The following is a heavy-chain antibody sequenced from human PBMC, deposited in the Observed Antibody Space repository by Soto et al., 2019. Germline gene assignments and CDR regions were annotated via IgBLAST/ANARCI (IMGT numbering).Heavy chain of an antibody. D-gene: IGHD4-17*01. V-gene: IGHV1-8*01. CDR1: GYTFTSYD. J-gene: IGHJ4*02. CDR2: MNPNSGNT. CDR3: ARLLYGDNVDY. Sequence: QVQLVQSGAEVKKPGASVKVSCKASGYTFTSYDINWVRQATGQGLEWMGWMNPNSGNTGYAQKFQGRVTMNRNTSICTAYMELSSLRSQDTAVYFCARLLYGDNVDYWGQGTLVSVSS.